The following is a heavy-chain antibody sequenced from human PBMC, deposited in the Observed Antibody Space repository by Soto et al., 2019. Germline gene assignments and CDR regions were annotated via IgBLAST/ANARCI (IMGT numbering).Heavy chain of an antibody. Sequence: PSETLSLTCTVSGGSINSYYWSWIRQPPGKGLEWIGYIYYSGSTNYNPSLKSRATISVDTSKNQFTLKLSSVTAADTAVYYCAGEPWRWLGGYAFDIWGQGKMVTVS. J-gene: IGHJ3*02. CDR2: IYYSGST. CDR3: AGEPWRWLGGYAFDI. V-gene: IGHV4-59*01. CDR1: GGSINSYY. D-gene: IGHD1-26*01.